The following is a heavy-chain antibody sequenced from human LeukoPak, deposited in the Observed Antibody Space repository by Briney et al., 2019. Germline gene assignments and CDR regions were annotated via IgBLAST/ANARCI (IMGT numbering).Heavy chain of an antibody. D-gene: IGHD5-18*01. V-gene: IGHV3-48*01. CDR1: GFTFSTYN. CDR2: ISGSSSTM. CDR3: ARDRDIVMVKNAFDI. J-gene: IGHJ3*02. Sequence: AGGSLRLSCAASGFTFSTYNMNWVRQAPGKGLEWVSYISGSSSTMWYAASVKGRFTVSRDNAKNSLYLQMNSLRAEDTAVYYCARDRDIVMVKNAFDIWGQGAMVTVSS.